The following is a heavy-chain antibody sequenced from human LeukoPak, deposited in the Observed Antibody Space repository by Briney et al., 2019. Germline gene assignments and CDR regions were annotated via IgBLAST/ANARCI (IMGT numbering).Heavy chain of an antibody. CDR2: ISAYNGNT. V-gene: IGHV1-18*01. J-gene: IGHJ1*01. CDR3: ARDHSYYDSSGYYYFQH. Sequence: GASVKVSCKASGYTFTSYGISWVRQAPGQGLEWMGWISAYNGNTNYAQKLQGRVTMTTDTSTSTAYMELRSLRSDDTAVYFCARDHSYYDSSGYYYFQHWGQGTLVTVSS. CDR1: GYTFTSYG. D-gene: IGHD3-22*01.